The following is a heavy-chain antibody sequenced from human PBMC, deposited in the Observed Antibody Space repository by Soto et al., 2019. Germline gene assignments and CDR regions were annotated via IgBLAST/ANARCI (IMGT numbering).Heavy chain of an antibody. CDR2: ISSAGTFT. CDR3: ERVYVRQYDY. J-gene: IGHJ4*02. CDR1: GLPFSSHA. V-gene: IGHV3-30-3*01. D-gene: IGHD3-16*01. Sequence: QVQLVESGGGVVQPGTSLRLSCLVSGLPFSSHAMDWVRQAPGKGLEWLSIISSAGTFTYNAESVRGRFTISRDNSKNTLYLQMNNLRVEDTAVYYCERVYVRQYDYWGQGTVVTVSS.